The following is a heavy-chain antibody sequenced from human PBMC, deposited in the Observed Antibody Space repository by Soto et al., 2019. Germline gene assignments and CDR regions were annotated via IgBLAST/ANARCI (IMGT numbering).Heavy chain of an antibody. D-gene: IGHD3-22*01. Sequence: QVQLVESGGGLVKPGGSLRLSCAASGFTFSDYYMSWIRQAPGKGLEWVSYISNSSSYTDYADSVKGRFTISRDNAKNSLYLQMNSLRAEDTAVYYCARDYYDSSGYYPNSYYYGLDVWAQGTTVTVSS. CDR1: GFTFSDYY. CDR3: ARDYYDSSGYYPNSYYYGLDV. J-gene: IGHJ6*02. CDR2: ISNSSSYT. V-gene: IGHV3-11*06.